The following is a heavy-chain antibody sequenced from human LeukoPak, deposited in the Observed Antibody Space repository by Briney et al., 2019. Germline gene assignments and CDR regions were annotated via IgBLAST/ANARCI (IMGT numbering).Heavy chain of an antibody. D-gene: IGHD6-13*01. CDR1: GFTFSNAW. V-gene: IGHV3-15*01. Sequence: PGGSLRLSCAASGFTFSNAWMSWVRQAPGKGLEWVGRIKSKTDGGTTDYAAHVKGRFTISRDDSKNTLYLQMNSLKTEDTAVYYCTSPRSWHDAFDIWGQGTMVTVSS. CDR3: TSPRSWHDAFDI. CDR2: IKSKTDGGTT. J-gene: IGHJ3*02.